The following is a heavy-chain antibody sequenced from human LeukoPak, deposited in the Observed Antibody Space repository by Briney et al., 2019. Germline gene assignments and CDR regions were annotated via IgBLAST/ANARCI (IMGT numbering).Heavy chain of an antibody. CDR1: GGSINSYY. V-gene: IGHV4-4*07. CDR2: IYSSGST. Sequence: SETLSLTCTVSGGSINSYYWSWIGQPAGKGLEGIGRIYSSGSTNYNPSLKSRVIMSVDTSKNQFSLKLSSMTAADTAVYYCARGGSSWNNWFDPWGQGTLVTVSS. CDR3: ARGGSSWNNWFDP. D-gene: IGHD6-13*01. J-gene: IGHJ5*02.